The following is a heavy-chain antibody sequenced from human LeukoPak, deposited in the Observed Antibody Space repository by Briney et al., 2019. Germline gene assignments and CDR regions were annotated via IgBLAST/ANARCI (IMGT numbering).Heavy chain of an antibody. D-gene: IGHD1-1*01. CDR3: ARDEREYYFDY. CDR1: GGTFSSYA. V-gene: IGHV1-69*01. Sequence: ASVKVSCKASGGTFSSYAISWVRQAPGQGREWMGGIIPIFGTANYAQKFQGRVTITADESTSTAYMELSSLRSEDTAVYYCARDEREYYFDYWGQGTLVTVSS. CDR2: IIPIFGTA. J-gene: IGHJ4*02.